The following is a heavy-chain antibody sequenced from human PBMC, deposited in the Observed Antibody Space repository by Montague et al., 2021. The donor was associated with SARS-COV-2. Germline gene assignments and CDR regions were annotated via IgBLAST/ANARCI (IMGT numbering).Heavy chain of an antibody. V-gene: IGHV4-34*01. D-gene: IGHD2-2*02. CDR2: IHHGGST. Sequence: SETLSLTCAVHGGSFSTYSWNWIRQPSGKGLEWIGEIHHGGSTNYNPSLKSRVTISADTSKNQISLKLTSVAAADTAVYYCARLGDGVVPSPILGDGPYYSYYYMDVWGKGTTVTVSS. CDR3: ARLGDGVVPSPILGDGPYYSYYYMDV. CDR1: GGSFSTYS. J-gene: IGHJ6*03.